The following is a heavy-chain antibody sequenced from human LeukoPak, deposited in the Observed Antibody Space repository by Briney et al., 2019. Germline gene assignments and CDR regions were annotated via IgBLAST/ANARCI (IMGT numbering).Heavy chain of an antibody. CDR2: INAGNGNT. V-gene: IGHV1-3*01. J-gene: IGHJ5*02. CDR1: GYTFPSYA. D-gene: IGHD3-3*01. CDR3: ARESYYDSFDP. Sequence: ASVKVSCKASGYTFPSYAMHWARQAPGQRLEWMGWINAGNGNTKYSQKFQGRVTITRDTSASIAYMELSSLRSEDTAVYYCARESYYDSFDPWGQGTLVTVSS.